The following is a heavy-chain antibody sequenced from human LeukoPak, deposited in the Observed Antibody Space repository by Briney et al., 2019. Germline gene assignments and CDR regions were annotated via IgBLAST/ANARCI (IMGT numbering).Heavy chain of an antibody. J-gene: IGHJ4*02. V-gene: IGHV5-51*01. D-gene: IGHD3-22*01. CDR2: IYPGDSDA. Sequence: LGRSLEISGQGSGSRFTSYWIGGVRRLPGKGLGGMGIIYPGDSDARYSPSFQGQVTLSADKSISTAYPQWSSLKASDTAMYYCARPYDRRGLHFDYWGQGTLVPVSS. CDR1: GSRFTSYW. CDR3: ARPYDRRGLHFDY.